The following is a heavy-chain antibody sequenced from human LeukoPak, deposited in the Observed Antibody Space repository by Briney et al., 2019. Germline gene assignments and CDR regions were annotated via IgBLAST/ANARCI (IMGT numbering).Heavy chain of an antibody. D-gene: IGHD2-2*01. CDR1: GFTFSGSA. J-gene: IGHJ6*02. CDR3: TRHSDTYCSRANCYVDNFYGLDV. V-gene: IGHV3-73*01. CDR2: IRSRANSYVT. Sequence: QPGGSLRLSCAASGFTFSGSAMHWVRQASGKGLEWVGRIRSRANSYVTAYAAAVTGRFIISRDDSSNTAYLQMNSLTTEDTAVYHCTRHSDTYCSRANCYVDNFYGLDVWGQGTRVTVSS.